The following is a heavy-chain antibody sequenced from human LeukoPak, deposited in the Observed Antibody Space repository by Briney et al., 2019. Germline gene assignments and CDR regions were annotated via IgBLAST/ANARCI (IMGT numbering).Heavy chain of an antibody. CDR2: ISDSGNT. D-gene: IGHD2-21*01. J-gene: IGHJ4*02. CDR3: AKAPVTTCRGAYCYPFDY. Sequence: QPGGSLRLSCAASGFTLSSYAMSWVRQAPGKGLEWVSAISDSGNTYHADSVKGRFTISRDSSKNTLFLQMNRLRPEDAAVYYCAKAPVTTCRGAYCYPFDYWGRGTLVTVSS. V-gene: IGHV3-23*01. CDR1: GFTLSSYA.